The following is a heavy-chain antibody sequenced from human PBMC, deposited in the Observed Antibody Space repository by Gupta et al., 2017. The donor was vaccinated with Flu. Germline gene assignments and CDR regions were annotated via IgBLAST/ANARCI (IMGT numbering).Heavy chain of an antibody. Sequence: QVQLVQSGAEVKKPGSSVTVSCKASGVPFSSYAINWVRQAPGQGLEWMGGIIPVFGPTNYAQKFQGRVTITADESTSTAYMDLSSLRSEDTAVYYCARKGGGHCSGGTCYSFDYWGQGTLVTVSS. D-gene: IGHD2-15*01. V-gene: IGHV1-69*01. CDR3: ARKGGGHCSGGTCYSFDY. CDR1: GVPFSSYA. J-gene: IGHJ4*02. CDR2: IIPVFGPT.